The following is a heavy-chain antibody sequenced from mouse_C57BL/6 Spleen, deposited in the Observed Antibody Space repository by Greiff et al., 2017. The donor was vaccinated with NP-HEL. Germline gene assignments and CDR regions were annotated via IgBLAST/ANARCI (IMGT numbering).Heavy chain of an antibody. J-gene: IGHJ2*01. CDR1: GFTFSSYG. CDR3: ARLTPPFDY. V-gene: IGHV5-6*01. D-gene: IGHD2-13*01. Sequence: EVQVVESGGDLVKPGGSLKLSCAASGFTFSSYGMSWVRQTPDKRLEWVATISSGGSYTFYPDSVKGRFTISRDNAKNTLYLQMSSLKSEDTAMYYCARLTPPFDYWGQGTTLTVSS. CDR2: ISSGGSYT.